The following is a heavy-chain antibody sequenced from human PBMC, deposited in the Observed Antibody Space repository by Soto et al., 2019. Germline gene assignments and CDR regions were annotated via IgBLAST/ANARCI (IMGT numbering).Heavy chain of an antibody. Sequence: PGGTLRLSCSASGITFSEYSMHWVRQAPGKGLQYVSTISSDGDITYYADSVKGRFTISRDNSMTTMYLQMNSLRPEDTAVYYIVKVSTFYDILTGYYSTNFFDPWGQGTLVTVSS. J-gene: IGHJ5*02. V-gene: IGHV3-64D*06. CDR1: GITFSEYS. CDR3: VKVSTFYDILTGYYSTNFFDP. D-gene: IGHD3-9*01. CDR2: ISSDGDIT.